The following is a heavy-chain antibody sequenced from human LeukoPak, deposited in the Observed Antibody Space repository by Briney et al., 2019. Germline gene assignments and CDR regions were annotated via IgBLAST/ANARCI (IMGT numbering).Heavy chain of an antibody. CDR3: SRDGGAGLDY. J-gene: IGHJ4*02. CDR2: IWYDGSNE. CDR1: GFPFSNYA. V-gene: IGHV3-33*08. D-gene: IGHD2-15*01. Sequence: GGSLRLSCAASGFPFSNYALHWVRQAPGKGLEWVAVIWYDGSNEDYADSVKGRFTISRDNSKNTLYLQMNSLRAEDTAVYYCSRDGGAGLDYWGQGTLVTVSS.